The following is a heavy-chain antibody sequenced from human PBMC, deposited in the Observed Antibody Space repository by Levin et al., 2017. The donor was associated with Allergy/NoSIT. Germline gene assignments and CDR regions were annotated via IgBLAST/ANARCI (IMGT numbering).Heavy chain of an antibody. D-gene: IGHD3-3*01. CDR3: ARDQARRRDFWSGQYYYYGMDV. CDR2: ISSSSSTI. CDR1: GFTFSSYS. Sequence: PGGSLRLSCAASGFTFSSYSMNWVRQAPGKGLEWVSYISSSSSTIYYADSVKGRFTISRDNAKNSLYLQMNSLRDEDTAVYYCARDQARRRDFWSGQYYYYGMDVWGQGTTVTVSS. J-gene: IGHJ6*02. V-gene: IGHV3-48*02.